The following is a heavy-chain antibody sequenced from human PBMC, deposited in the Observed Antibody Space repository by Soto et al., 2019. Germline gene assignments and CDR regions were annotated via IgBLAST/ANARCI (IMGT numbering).Heavy chain of an antibody. D-gene: IGHD5-18*01. CDR3: AKTFGYSYAIDY. CDR2: ISAYNGNT. Sequence: QVQLVQSGAEVKKPGASVKVSCKASGYTFTSYGINWVRQAPGQGLEWMGWISAYNGNTNYAQKLQGRVTMTTVTSTSTAYMELRSLTSDDTAVYFCAKTFGYSYAIDYWGQGTLVTVSS. J-gene: IGHJ4*02. CDR1: GYTFTSYG. V-gene: IGHV1-18*01.